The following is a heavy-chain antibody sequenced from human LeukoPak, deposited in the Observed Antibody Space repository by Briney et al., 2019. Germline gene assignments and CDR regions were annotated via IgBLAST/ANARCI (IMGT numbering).Heavy chain of an antibody. D-gene: IGHD2-15*01. CDR3: ARGLPDCSCFFY. CDR1: GFTFSNYL. CDR2: INQDGTEK. V-gene: IGHV3-7*01. Sequence: GGSLRLSCEASGFTFSNYLMSWVRQAPGKGLEWVANINQDGTEKNYVDSVRGRFTISRDNAKNSLYLQMDSLRAEDTAVYYCARGLPDCSCFFYWGQGALVTVSA. J-gene: IGHJ4*02.